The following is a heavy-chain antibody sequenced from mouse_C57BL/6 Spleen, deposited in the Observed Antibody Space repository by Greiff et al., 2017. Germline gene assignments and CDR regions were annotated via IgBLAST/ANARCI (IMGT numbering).Heavy chain of an antibody. CDR2: IRSKSSNYAT. CDR3: VRGETGSFAY. D-gene: IGHD4-1*01. V-gene: IGHV10-3*01. CDR1: GFTFHTYA. Sequence: EVKLVESGGGLVQPKGSLKLSCAASGFTFHTYALHWVRQAPGKGLEWVACIRSKSSNYATYYADSVKDRFTIARDDSQSMLYLQMNNLKTEDTAMYYCVRGETGSFAYWGQGTLVTVSA. J-gene: IGHJ3*01.